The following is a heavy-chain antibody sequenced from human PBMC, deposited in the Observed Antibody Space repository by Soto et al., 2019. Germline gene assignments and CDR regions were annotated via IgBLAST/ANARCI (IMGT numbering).Heavy chain of an antibody. CDR2: MSAYNGNT. Sequence: VGGSSKTSGYTFTSYGLSWERQAPGQGPEWMGVMSAYNGNTNYAQKLQGRFTMTTDTSTSTAYMELRSLRSDDTAVYYCAREIRMWSSGWSDYYYYGMDVWGQGTTVTVS. D-gene: IGHD6-19*01. CDR1: GYTFTSYG. CDR3: AREIRMWSSGWSDYYYYGMDV. V-gene: IGHV1-18*04. J-gene: IGHJ6*02.